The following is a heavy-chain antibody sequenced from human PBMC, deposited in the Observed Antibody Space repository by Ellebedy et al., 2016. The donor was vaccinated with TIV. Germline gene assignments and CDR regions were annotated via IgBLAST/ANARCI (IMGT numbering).Heavy chain of an antibody. CDR3: ARDYYGSGSYYSFDY. CDR1: GGTFSSYA. Sequence: AASVKVSCKASGGTFSSYAISWVRQAPGQGLEWMGRIIPILDIANYAQKFQGRVTIIADKSTSTAYMELSSLRSEDTAVYYCARDYYGSGSYYSFDYWGQGTLVTVSS. V-gene: IGHV1-69*04. CDR2: IIPILDIA. D-gene: IGHD3-10*01. J-gene: IGHJ4*02.